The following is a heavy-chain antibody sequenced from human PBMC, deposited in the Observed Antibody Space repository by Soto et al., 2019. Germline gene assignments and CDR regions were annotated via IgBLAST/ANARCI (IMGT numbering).Heavy chain of an antibody. V-gene: IGHV4-59*12. CDR2: IYHSGST. D-gene: IGHD3-10*01. Sequence: PSETLSLTCTVSGGSIGSYYWSWIRQHPGKGLEWIGFIYHSGSTYYNPSLKSRVTISVDRSKNQFSLKLSSVTAADTAVYYCARVRGSSSSKNWFDPWGQGTLVTVSS. CDR1: GGSIGSYY. CDR3: ARVRGSSSSKNWFDP. J-gene: IGHJ5*02.